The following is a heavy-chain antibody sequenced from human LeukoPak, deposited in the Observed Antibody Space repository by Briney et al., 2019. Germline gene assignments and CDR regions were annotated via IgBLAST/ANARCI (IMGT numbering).Heavy chain of an antibody. J-gene: IGHJ4*02. CDR1: GGSISIYY. Sequence: PPETLSLTCTVSGGSISIYYWSWIRQPPGKGLEWIGYIYYSGNTNYNPSLKSRVTISVDTSKNQFSLKLSSVTAADTAVYYCARGDVWGSYLRYWGQGTLVTVSS. V-gene: IGHV4-59*12. D-gene: IGHD3-16*02. CDR2: IYYSGNT. CDR3: ARGDVWGSYLRY.